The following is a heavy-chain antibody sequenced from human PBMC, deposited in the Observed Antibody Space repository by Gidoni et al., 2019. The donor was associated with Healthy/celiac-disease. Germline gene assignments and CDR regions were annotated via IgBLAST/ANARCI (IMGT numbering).Heavy chain of an antibody. Sequence: QVQLQASGPGLVKPSETLSLTCTVSGGSVSSGSYYWSWIRQPPGKGLEWIGYIYYSGSTNYNPSLKSRVTISVDTSKNQFSLKLSSVTAADTAVYYCARASVVSAGFDYWGQGTLVTVSS. CDR3: ARASVVSAGFDY. CDR1: GGSVSSGSYY. D-gene: IGHD3-22*01. CDR2: IYYSGST. J-gene: IGHJ4*02. V-gene: IGHV4-61*01.